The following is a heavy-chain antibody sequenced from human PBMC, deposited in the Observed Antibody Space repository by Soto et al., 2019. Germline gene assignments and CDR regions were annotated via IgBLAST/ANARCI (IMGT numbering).Heavy chain of an antibody. Sequence: SETLSLTCAVYGGSFSGYYWIWIRQPPGKGLEWIGYIYYSGSTNYNPSLKSRVTISVDTSKNQFSLKLSSVTAADTAVYYCARSWGFALDYWGQGTLVTVSS. CDR2: IYYSGST. CDR3: ARSWGFALDY. CDR1: GGSFSGYY. J-gene: IGHJ4*02. V-gene: IGHV4-59*01. D-gene: IGHD3-10*01.